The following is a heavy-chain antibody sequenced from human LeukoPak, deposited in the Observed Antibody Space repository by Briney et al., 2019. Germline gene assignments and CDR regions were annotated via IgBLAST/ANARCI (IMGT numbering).Heavy chain of an antibody. CDR2: IKQDGSEK. D-gene: IGHD5-24*01. J-gene: IGHJ4*02. CDR1: GFTFSSYA. Sequence: GSLRLSCAASGFTFSSYAMSWVRQAPGKGLEWVANIKQDGSEKYYVDSVKGRFTISRDNAKNSLYLQMNSLRAEDTAVYYCARESRRDGYNRYWGQGTLVTVSS. CDR3: ARESRRDGYNRY. V-gene: IGHV3-7*01.